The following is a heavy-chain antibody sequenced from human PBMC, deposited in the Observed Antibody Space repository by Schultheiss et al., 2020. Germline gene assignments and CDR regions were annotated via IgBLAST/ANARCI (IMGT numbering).Heavy chain of an antibody. CDR1: GGSFSGYY. Sequence: SETLSLTCAVYGGSFSGYYWSWIRQPPGKGLEWIGEINHSGSTNYNPSLKSRVTISVDKSKNQFSLKLSSVTAADTAVYYCARPLLWGDAFDIWGQGTMVTVSS. D-gene: IGHD7-27*01. CDR2: INHSGST. J-gene: IGHJ3*02. V-gene: IGHV4-34*01. CDR3: ARPLLWGDAFDI.